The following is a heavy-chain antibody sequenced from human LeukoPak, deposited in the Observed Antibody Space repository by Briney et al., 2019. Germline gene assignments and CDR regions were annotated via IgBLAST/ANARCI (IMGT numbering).Heavy chain of an antibody. Sequence: GSLRLSCAASGFTLSSYAMNWVRQAPGKGLEWVSAISGSGSAYYADSVKGRFTISRDNSKNTLYLQMNSLKTEDTAVYYCTRTLDYYDSSGFVYWGQGTLVTVSS. CDR2: ISGSGSA. V-gene: IGHV3-23*01. J-gene: IGHJ4*02. CDR3: TRTLDYYDSSGFVY. D-gene: IGHD3-22*01. CDR1: GFTLSSYA.